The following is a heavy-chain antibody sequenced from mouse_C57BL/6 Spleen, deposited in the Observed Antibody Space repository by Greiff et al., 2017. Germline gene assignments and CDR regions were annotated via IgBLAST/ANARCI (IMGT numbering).Heavy chain of an antibody. V-gene: IGHV5-4*01. CDR1: GFTFSSSA. D-gene: IGHD2-1*01. CDR3: ARDEVYYGNTEGDYYAMDY. J-gene: IGHJ4*01. Sequence: EVMLVESGGGLVKPGGSLKLSCAVSGFTFSSSAMSWVRQTPEKRLAWVATISDGGSYTYYPDNVKGRFTISRDNAKNNLYLQMSHLKSEDTAMYYCARDEVYYGNTEGDYYAMDYWSQADSVTV. CDR2: ISDGGSYT.